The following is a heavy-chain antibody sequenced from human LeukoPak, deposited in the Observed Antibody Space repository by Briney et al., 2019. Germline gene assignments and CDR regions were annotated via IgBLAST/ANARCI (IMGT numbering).Heavy chain of an antibody. CDR2: ISGSGGST. V-gene: IGHV3-23*01. D-gene: IGHD6-19*01. CDR3: ARVEEWLVLQGAVDV. CDR1: GFIFSDYW. J-gene: IGHJ6*04. Sequence: GGSLRLSCATSGFIFSDYWMSWVRQAPGQGLEWVSAISGSGGSTYYADSVKGRFTISRDNSKNTLYLQMNSLRPEDTAVYYCARVEEWLVLQGAVDVWGKGTTVTVSS.